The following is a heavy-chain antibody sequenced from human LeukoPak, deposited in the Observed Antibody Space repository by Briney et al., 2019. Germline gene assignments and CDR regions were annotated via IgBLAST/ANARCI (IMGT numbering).Heavy chain of an antibody. CDR2: INHSGST. D-gene: IGHD2-2*01. CDR1: GGPFSSYY. J-gene: IGHJ4*02. V-gene: IGHV4-34*01. CDR3: ASRYCSSTSCYLPDY. Sequence: SETLSLTCAVYGGPFSSYYWSWIRQPPGKGLEWIGEINHSGSTNYNPSLKGRVTISVDTSKNQFSLKLSSVTAADTAVYYCASRYCSSTSCYLPDYWGQGTLVTVSS.